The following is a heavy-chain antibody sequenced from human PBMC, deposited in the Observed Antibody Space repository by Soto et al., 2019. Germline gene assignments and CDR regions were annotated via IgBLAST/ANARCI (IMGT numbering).Heavy chain of an antibody. D-gene: IGHD6-13*01. V-gene: IGHV3-30*18. J-gene: IGHJ5*02. CDR2: ISYDGSNK. CDR3: ANEGSSWYR. Sequence: QVQLVESGGGVVQPGRSLRLSCAASGFTFSSYGMHWVRQAPGKGLEWVAVISYDGSNKYYADSVKGRFTISRDNSKNPLYLQMNSLRAEDTAVYYCANEGSSWYRWGQGTLVTVSS. CDR1: GFTFSSYG.